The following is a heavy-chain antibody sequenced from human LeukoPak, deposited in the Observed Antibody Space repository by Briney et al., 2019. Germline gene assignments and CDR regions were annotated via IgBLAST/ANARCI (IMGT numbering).Heavy chain of an antibody. D-gene: IGHD2-2*01. CDR2: IIPILGIA. J-gene: IGHJ4*02. CDR3: ARGFRCSSTSCPLDY. V-gene: IGHV1-69*04. Sequence: ASVKVSCKASGGTFSSYAISWVRQAPGQGLEWMGRIIPILGIANYALKFQGRVTITADKSTSTAYMELSSLRSEDTAVYYCARGFRCSSTSCPLDYWGQGTLVTVSS. CDR1: GGTFSSYA.